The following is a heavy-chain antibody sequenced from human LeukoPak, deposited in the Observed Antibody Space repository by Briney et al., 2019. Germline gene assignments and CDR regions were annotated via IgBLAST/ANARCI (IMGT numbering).Heavy chain of an antibody. D-gene: IGHD3-9*01. CDR3: ARLPDILTGYYGY. Sequence: SVKVSCKASGGTFSSYAISWVRQAPGQGLEWMGGIIPIFGTANYAQKFQGRVTITADKSTSTAYMELSSLRSEDTAVYYCARLPDILTGYYGYWGQGTLVTVSS. CDR2: IIPIFGTA. V-gene: IGHV1-69*06. CDR1: GGTFSSYA. J-gene: IGHJ4*02.